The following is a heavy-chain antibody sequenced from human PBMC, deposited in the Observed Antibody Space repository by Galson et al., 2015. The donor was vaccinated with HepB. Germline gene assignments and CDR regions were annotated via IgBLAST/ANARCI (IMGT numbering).Heavy chain of an antibody. CDR1: GFTFSTYW. CDR3: AREGRYYDYVWGSYRYFDY. J-gene: IGHJ4*02. V-gene: IGHV3-7*03. Sequence: SLRLSCAASGFTFSTYWMSWVRQAPGKGLEWVANIKEDGSEKYYVGSVKGRFTISRDNAKNSLYLQMNSLRAEDTAVYYCAREGRYYDYVWGSYRYFDYWGQGTLVTVSS. D-gene: IGHD3-16*02. CDR2: IKEDGSEK.